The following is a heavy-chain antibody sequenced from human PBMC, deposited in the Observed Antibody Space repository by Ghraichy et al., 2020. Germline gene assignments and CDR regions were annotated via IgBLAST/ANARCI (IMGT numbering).Heavy chain of an antibody. V-gene: IGHV3-33*01. CDR3: AREGEGYGYSYGCGWLQTAYYGMDV. Sequence: AGSLRLSCAASGFTFSSYGMHWVRQAPGKGLEWVAVIWYDGSNKYYADSVKGRFTISRDNSKNTLYLQMNSLRAEDTAVYYCAREGEGYGYSYGCGWLQTAYYGMDVWGQESTVTFSS. CDR2: IWYDGSNK. J-gene: IGHJ6*02. D-gene: IGHD5-18*01. CDR1: GFTFSSYG.